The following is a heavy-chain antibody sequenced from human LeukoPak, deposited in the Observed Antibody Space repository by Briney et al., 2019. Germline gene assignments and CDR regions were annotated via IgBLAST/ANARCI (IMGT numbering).Heavy chain of an antibody. CDR2: ISSSSSTI. V-gene: IGHV3-48*01. J-gene: IGHJ4*02. Sequence: GGSLRLSCAASGFTFSSYSMNWVRQAPGKGLEWVSYISSSSSTICYADSVKGRFTISRDNAKNSLYLQMNSLRAEDTAVYYCARADTAPYYYDSSGYYPVYFDYWGQGTLVTVSS. CDR3: ARADTAPYYYDSSGYYPVYFDY. D-gene: IGHD3-22*01. CDR1: GFTFSSYS.